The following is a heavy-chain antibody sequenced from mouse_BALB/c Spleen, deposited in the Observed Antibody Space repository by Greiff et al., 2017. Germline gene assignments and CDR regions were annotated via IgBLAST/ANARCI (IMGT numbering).Heavy chain of an antibody. J-gene: IGHJ4*01. V-gene: IGHV10-3*03. Sequence: EVKLVESGGGLVQPKGSLKLSCAASGFTFNTYAMHWVCQAPGKGLEWVARIRSKSNNYATYYADSVKDRFTISRDDSQSMLYLQMNNLKTEDTAMYYCVREWDGYDDYYAMDYWGQGTSVTVSS. CDR2: IRSKSNNYAT. CDR3: VREWDGYDDYYAMDY. CDR1: GFTFNTYA. D-gene: IGHD2-2*01.